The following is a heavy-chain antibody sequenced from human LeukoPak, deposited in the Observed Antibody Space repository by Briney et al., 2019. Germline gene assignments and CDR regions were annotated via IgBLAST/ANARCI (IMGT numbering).Heavy chain of an antibody. Sequence: ASVKVSCKASGYTFTSYGISWVRQAPGQGFEWMGWISAYNGNTNYAQKLQGRVTMTTDTSTSTAYMELRSLRSDDTAVYYCARDSPITMVRGAHYYYGMDVWGQGTTVTVSS. CDR2: ISAYNGNT. J-gene: IGHJ6*02. CDR1: GYTFTSYG. CDR3: ARDSPITMVRGAHYYYGMDV. V-gene: IGHV1-18*01. D-gene: IGHD3-10*01.